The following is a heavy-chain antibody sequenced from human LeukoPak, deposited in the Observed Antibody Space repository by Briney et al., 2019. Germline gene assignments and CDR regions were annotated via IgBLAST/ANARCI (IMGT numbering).Heavy chain of an antibody. CDR2: IWYDGSNK. Sequence: GRSLRLSCAASGFTFSSYGMHWVRQAPGKGLEWVAVIWYDGSNKYYADSVKGRFTISRDNSKNTLYLQMNSLRAEDTAVYYCARDKDSSGWYGYFDLWGRGTLVTVSS. J-gene: IGHJ2*01. CDR1: GFTFSSYG. V-gene: IGHV3-33*01. D-gene: IGHD6-19*01. CDR3: ARDKDSSGWYGYFDL.